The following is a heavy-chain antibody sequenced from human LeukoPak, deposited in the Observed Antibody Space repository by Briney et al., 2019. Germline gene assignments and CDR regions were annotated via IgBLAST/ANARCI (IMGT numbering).Heavy chain of an antibody. D-gene: IGHD3-22*01. Sequence: AASVKVSCKASGYTFTGYYIDWVRQAPGQGLEWMGWITRNSGGTKYGQKFQGRATMTRDTSISTAYMELSRLRSDDTAVYYCARDRDDSSGYYRETLFDYWGQGTLVTVSS. CDR1: GYTFTGYY. CDR2: ITRNSGGT. CDR3: ARDRDDSSGYYRETLFDY. J-gene: IGHJ4*02. V-gene: IGHV1-2*02.